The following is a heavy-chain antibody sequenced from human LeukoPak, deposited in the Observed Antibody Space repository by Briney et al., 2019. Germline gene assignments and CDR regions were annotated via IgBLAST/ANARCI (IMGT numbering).Heavy chain of an antibody. D-gene: IGHD3-10*01. J-gene: IGHJ4*02. V-gene: IGHV3-74*01. CDR1: GFTFSSYW. CDR3: ARLVPTLDY. CDR2: INPDGSST. Sequence: GGSLRLSCAASGFTFSSYWMHWVRQPPGKGLVWVSRINPDGSSTNYADSVEGRFTITRDNGKNMVYLQMNSLRAEDTAVYYCARLVPTLDYWGQGILVTVSS.